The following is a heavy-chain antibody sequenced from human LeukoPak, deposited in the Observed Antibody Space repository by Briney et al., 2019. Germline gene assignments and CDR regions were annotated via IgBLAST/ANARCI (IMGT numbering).Heavy chain of an antibody. CDR1: GGSFSGYY. J-gene: IGHJ6*02. V-gene: IGHV4-34*01. D-gene: IGHD3-22*01. CDR2: INHSGST. CDR3: ARGGNYYDSSGYYYRGYYYYGMDV. Sequence: SETLSLTCAVYGGSFSGYYWSWIRQPSGKGLEWIGEINHSGSTNYNPSLKSRVTISVDTSKNQFSLKLSSVTAADTAVYYCARGGNYYDSSGYYYRGYYYYGMDVWGQGTTVTVSS.